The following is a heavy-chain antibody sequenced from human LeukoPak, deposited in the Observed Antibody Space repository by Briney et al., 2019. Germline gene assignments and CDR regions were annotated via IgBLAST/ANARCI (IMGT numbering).Heavy chain of an antibody. V-gene: IGHV4-59*01. CDR1: GGSISSYY. D-gene: IGHD3-22*01. CDR3: ARNSRGFGKYYFDY. CDR2: TYYSGST. Sequence: SETLSLTCTVSGGSISSYYWSWIRQPPGKGLEWIGYTYYSGSTNYNPSLKSRVTISVDTSKNQFSLKLSSVTAADTAFYYCARNSRGFGKYYFDYWGQGMLVTVSS. J-gene: IGHJ4*02.